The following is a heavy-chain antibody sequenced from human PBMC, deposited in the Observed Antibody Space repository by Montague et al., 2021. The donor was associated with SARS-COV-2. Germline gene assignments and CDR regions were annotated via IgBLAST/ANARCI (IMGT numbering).Heavy chain of an antibody. CDR2: IFSSGST. J-gene: IGHJ3*01. V-gene: IGHV4-39*02. Sequence: SETLSLTCTVSGASINSNRHFWGLLRQAPGKGLEWSGSIFSSGSTYYNPSLKTRASISVATSGNRPTLKLTSVTATDTAMYFCGRAEAYAPSGFLNDPFDVWGKGKMVTAPS. CDR3: GRAEAYAPSGFLNDPFDV. D-gene: IGHD3-22*01. CDR1: GASINSNRHF.